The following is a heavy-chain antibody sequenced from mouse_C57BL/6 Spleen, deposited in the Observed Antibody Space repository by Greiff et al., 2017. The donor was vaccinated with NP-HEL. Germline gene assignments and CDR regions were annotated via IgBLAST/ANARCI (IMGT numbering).Heavy chain of an antibody. CDR3: ARQGGYYEGFAY. J-gene: IGHJ3*01. Sequence: QVQLQQPGAELVKPGASVKLSCKASGYTFTSYWMHWVKQRPGRGLEWIGRLDPNRGGTKYNEKFKSKATLTVDKPSSTAYMQLSSLTSEDSAVYYCARQGGYYEGFAYWGQGTLVTVSA. D-gene: IGHD2-3*01. V-gene: IGHV1-72*01. CDR1: GYTFTSYW. CDR2: LDPNRGGT.